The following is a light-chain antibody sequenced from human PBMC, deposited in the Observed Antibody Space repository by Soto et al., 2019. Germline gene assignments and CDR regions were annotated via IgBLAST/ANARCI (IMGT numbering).Light chain of an antibody. CDR3: CSYAGSSNAV. CDR2: EGS. Sequence: QSALTQPASVSGSHGQSITISCTGTSSDVGSYNLVSWYQQHPGKAPKLMIYEGSKRPSGVSNRFSGSKSGNTASLTISGLQAEDEADYYCCSYAGSSNAVFGGGTQLTVL. V-gene: IGLV2-23*01. CDR1: SSDVGSYNL. J-gene: IGLJ7*01.